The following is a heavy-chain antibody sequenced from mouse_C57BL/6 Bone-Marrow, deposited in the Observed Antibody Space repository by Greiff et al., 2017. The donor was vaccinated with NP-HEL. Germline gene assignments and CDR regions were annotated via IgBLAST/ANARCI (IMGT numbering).Heavy chain of an antibody. V-gene: IGHV2-9-1*01. CDR3: AMENWYFDV. CDR2: IWTGGGT. CDR1: GFSLTSYA. Sequence: VHLVESGPGLVAPSQSLSITCTVSGFSLTSYAISWVRQPPGKGLEWLGVIWTGGGTNYNSAPKSRLSISKDNSKSQVFLKMNSLQTDDTARYYCAMENWYFDVWGTGTTVTVAS. J-gene: IGHJ1*03.